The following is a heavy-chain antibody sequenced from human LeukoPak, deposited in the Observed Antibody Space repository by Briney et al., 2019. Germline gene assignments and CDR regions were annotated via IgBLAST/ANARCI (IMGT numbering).Heavy chain of an antibody. CDR2: ISGSSSII. CDR1: GFTFISYT. J-gene: IGHJ4*02. Sequence: GGSLSLSCAASGFTFISYTMNWVRQAPGKGLEWVSYISGSSSIIYYADSVKGRFTISRDNAKNSLYLQMNSLRDEDTAVYYCARGESLGCWGQGTLVTVSS. CDR3: ARGESLGC. D-gene: IGHD3-10*01. V-gene: IGHV3-48*02.